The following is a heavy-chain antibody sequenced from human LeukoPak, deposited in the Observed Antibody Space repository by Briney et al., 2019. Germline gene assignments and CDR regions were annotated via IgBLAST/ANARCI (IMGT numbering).Heavy chain of an antibody. J-gene: IGHJ4*02. CDR2: IYYSGST. CDR3: ARDRYYYDSSGGG. V-gene: IGHV4-39*07. D-gene: IGHD3-22*01. CDR1: GGSISSSSYY. Sequence: SETLSLTCTVSGGSISSSSYYWGWIRQPPGKGLEWIGSIYYSGSTYYNPSLKSRVTISVDTSKNQFSLKLSSVTAADTAVYYCARDRYYYDSSGGGWGQGTLVTVSS.